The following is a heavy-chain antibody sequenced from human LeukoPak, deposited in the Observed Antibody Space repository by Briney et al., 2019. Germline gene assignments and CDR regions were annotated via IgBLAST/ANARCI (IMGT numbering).Heavy chain of an antibody. CDR3: AREFRDAFDV. CDR2: LDTGGAT. Sequence: GSLRLSCAVSGFTVRSHFMAWVRQAPGKGLEWVSVLDTGGATHYADSVKGRFTISRDNTWNTLFLQMNSLRDEDTAVYYCAREFRDAFDVWGQGTRVTVSS. J-gene: IGHJ3*01. D-gene: IGHD3-10*01. V-gene: IGHV3-53*01. CDR1: GFTVRSHF.